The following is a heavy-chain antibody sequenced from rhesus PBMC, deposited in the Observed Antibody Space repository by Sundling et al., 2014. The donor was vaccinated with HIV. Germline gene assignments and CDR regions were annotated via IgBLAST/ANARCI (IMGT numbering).Heavy chain of an antibody. V-gene: IGHV4-65*02. D-gene: IGHD3-28*01. CDR2: ISGNSAST. Sequence: QVQLQESGPGLVKPSETLSLTCAVSGGSISSSNWWSWIRQPPGKGLESIGSISGNSASTYYNPSLKNRVTISKDTSKNQFSLKLTSVTAADTAVYYCAMGGTYYFDIGRLDYWGQGVLVTVSS. CDR3: AMGGTYYFDIGRLDY. CDR1: GGSISSSNW. J-gene: IGHJ4*01.